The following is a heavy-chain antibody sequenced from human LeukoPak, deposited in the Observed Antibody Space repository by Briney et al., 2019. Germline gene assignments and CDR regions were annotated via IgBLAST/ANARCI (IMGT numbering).Heavy chain of an antibody. CDR2: IKSDGCST. J-gene: IGHJ4*02. V-gene: IGHV3-74*01. D-gene: IGHD6-13*01. CDR1: GFTFSNYY. Sequence: GGSQRLSCAASGFTFSNYYMLWLRQAPGEALFWVSHIKSDGCSTWYADSVKGRFTISRDNTKNTMYLQMNSLGAEDTAVYYCARAGLAAASDYWGQGTPVTVSS. CDR3: ARAGLAAASDY.